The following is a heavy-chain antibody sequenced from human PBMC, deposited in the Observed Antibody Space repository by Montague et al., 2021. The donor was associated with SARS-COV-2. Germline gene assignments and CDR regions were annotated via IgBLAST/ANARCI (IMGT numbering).Heavy chain of an antibody. CDR3: AKDQSTHQLVRRWFDP. CDR2: ISGSGSTT. V-gene: IGHV3-23*01. J-gene: IGHJ5*02. Sequence: SLRLSCAASGFSFSSCAMSWVRQAPGEGLEWVSSISGSGSTTDYADSVKGRFTISRDNSKNTLYLHSNSLRAEDTAVYYCAKDQSTHQLVRRWFDPWGQGTLVTVSS. D-gene: IGHD6-13*01. CDR1: GFSFSSCA.